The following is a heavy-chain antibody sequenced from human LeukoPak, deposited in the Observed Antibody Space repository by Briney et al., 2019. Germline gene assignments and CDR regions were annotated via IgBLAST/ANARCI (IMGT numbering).Heavy chain of an antibody. CDR2: ISGSGGST. CDR3: AKLPMGRIITNYNY. J-gene: IGHJ4*02. D-gene: IGHD3-22*01. Sequence: GGSLRLSCAASGFTFSSYAMSWVRQAPGKGLEWVSAISGSGGSTYYADSVKGRFTISRDNSKNTLYLQMNSLRAEDTAVYYCAKLPMGRIITNYNYWGQGTLVTVSS. V-gene: IGHV3-23*01. CDR1: GFTFSSYA.